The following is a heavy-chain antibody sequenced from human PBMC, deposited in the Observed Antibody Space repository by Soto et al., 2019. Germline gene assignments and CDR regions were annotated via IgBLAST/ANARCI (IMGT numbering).Heavy chain of an antibody. V-gene: IGHV4-31*03. J-gene: IGHJ3*01. D-gene: IGHD2-15*01. CDR2: IYYNGNT. CDR1: GVSITSGAYY. CDR3: ARARLRAVYAFDF. Sequence: TLSLTCTLSGVSITSGAYYWTWVRQHPGKGLEWIGYIYYNGNTYFSPSLKRRLTISIDTSKNQFSLMLSSVTAADTAMYFCARARLRAVYAFDFWGQGTMDTVSS.